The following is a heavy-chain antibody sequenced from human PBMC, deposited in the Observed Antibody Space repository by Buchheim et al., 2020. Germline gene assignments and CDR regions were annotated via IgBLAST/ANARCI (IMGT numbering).Heavy chain of an antibody. CDR3: ARVVGYSYGSNWFDP. J-gene: IGHJ5*02. CDR1: GFTFSSYS. D-gene: IGHD5-18*01. CDR2: ISSSSSYI. V-gene: IGHV3-21*01. Sequence: EVQLVESGGGLVKPGGSLRLSCAASGFTFSSYSMNWVRQAPGKGLEWVSSISSSSSYIYYADSVKGRFTISRDNTKNSLYLQMNSLRAEDTAVYYCARVVGYSYGSNWFDPWGQGTL.